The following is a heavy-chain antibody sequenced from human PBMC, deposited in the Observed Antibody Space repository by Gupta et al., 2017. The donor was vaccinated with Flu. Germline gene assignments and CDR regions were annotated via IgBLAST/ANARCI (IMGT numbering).Heavy chain of an antibody. D-gene: IGHD6-13*01. CDR2: FTRTSDT. CDR3: AKDVPYGTTWYGRGES. V-gene: IGHV3-23*01. J-gene: IGHJ5*02. Sequence: EVQLLESGGDLVQPGGSLRLSCAASGFTFSSYGMSWVRQAPGKGLEWVSTFTRTSDTYYTDSVKGRFTISRDNSKNTLYLQMSSLRAEDTAIYYCAKDVPYGTTWYGRGESWGQGTLVTVSS. CDR1: GFTFSSYG.